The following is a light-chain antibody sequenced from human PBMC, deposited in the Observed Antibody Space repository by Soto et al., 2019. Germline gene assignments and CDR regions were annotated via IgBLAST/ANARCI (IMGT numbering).Light chain of an antibody. CDR1: QSITTW. Sequence: DIQMTQSPSTLSASVGDRVTITCRASQSITTWLAWYQQKPRKAPKLLIYKATNLQSGVPSRFSGSGSGTEFSLTISSLQPEDFAIYYCQQYNDYQYTFGQGTKLEIK. V-gene: IGKV1-5*03. CDR3: QQYNDYQYT. J-gene: IGKJ2*01. CDR2: KAT.